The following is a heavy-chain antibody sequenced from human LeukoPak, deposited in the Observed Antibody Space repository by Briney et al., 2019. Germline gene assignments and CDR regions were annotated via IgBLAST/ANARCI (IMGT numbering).Heavy chain of an antibody. CDR2: INHSGST. CDR3: ARGTLWGSYSNRRYYYYGMDV. CDR1: GGSFSGYY. D-gene: IGHD4-11*01. V-gene: IGHV4-34*01. Sequence: SETLSLTCAVSGGSFSGYYWTWIRQPPGKGLEWIGEINHSGSTNYNPSLKSRVTISVDTSKNQFSLKLSSVTAADTAVYYCARGTLWGSYSNRRYYYYGMDVWGQGTTVTVSS. J-gene: IGHJ6*02.